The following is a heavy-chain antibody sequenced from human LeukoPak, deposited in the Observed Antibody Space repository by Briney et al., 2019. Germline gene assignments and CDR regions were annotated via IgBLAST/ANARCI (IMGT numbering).Heavy chain of an antibody. CDR1: GFTFDDYA. J-gene: IGHJ4*02. CDR3: AKAGYCSSTSCYVPWLYGDYGPYYFDY. CDR2: ISWNSGSI. V-gene: IGHV3-9*01. D-gene: IGHD2-2*01. Sequence: GGSLRLSCAASGFTFDDYAMHWVRQAPGKGLEWVSGISWNSGSIGYADPVKGRFTISRDNAKNSLYLQMNSLRAEDTALYYCAKAGYCSSTSCYVPWLYGDYGPYYFDYWGQGTLVTVSS.